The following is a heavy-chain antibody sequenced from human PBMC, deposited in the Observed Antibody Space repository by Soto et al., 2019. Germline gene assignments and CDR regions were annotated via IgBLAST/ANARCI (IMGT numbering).Heavy chain of an antibody. D-gene: IGHD3-22*01. V-gene: IGHV3-11*06. Sequence: GGSLRLSCAASGFTFSDYYMSWIRQAPGKGLEWVSYISSSSSYTNYADSVKGRFTISRDNAKNSLYLQMNSLRAEDTAVYYCARDERDYYDSSGYYYSTNDYWGQGTLVTVSS. CDR2: ISSSSSYT. CDR1: GFTFSDYY. CDR3: ARDERDYYDSSGYYYSTNDY. J-gene: IGHJ4*02.